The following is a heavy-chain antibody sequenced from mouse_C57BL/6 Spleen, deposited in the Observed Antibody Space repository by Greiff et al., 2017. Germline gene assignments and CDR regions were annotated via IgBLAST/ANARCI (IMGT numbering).Heavy chain of an antibody. V-gene: IGHV1-64*01. CDR1: GYTFTSYW. D-gene: IGHD2-3*01. Sequence: VQLQQPGAELVKPGASVKLSCKASGYTFTSYWMHWVKQRPGQGLEWIGMIHPNSGSTNYNEKFKSKATLTVDKSSSTAYMQLSSLTSEDSAVYYCARSGYYTYYYAMDYWGQGTSVTVSS. CDR2: IHPNSGST. CDR3: ARSGYYTYYYAMDY. J-gene: IGHJ4*01.